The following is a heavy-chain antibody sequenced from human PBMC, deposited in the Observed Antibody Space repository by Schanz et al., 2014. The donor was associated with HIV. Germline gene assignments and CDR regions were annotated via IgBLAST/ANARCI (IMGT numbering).Heavy chain of an antibody. D-gene: IGHD3-9*01. CDR2: VDPNTGNT. Sequence: QLVQSGAAVKNPGASVKVSCKASGYMFTSCDINWVRQAPGQGLEWMGWVDPNTGNTGYAPKFQGRLTLTADTSPSTAYMELSNLRSDDTAVYYCARVSPQYFYVPYDPWGQGTLVSVSS. J-gene: IGHJ5*02. V-gene: IGHV1-8*02. CDR3: ARVSPQYFYVPYDP. CDR1: GYMFTSCD.